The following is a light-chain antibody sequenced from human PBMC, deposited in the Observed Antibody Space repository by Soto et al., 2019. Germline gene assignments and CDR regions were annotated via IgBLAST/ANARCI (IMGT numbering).Light chain of an antibody. V-gene: IGLV1-36*01. J-gene: IGLJ2*01. CDR3: AAWDDSLNGVV. CDR1: SSNIGNNA. Sequence: QSVLTQPPSVSEAPRPRVTISCSGSSSNIGNNAVNWYQQLPGKAPKLLIYYDDLLPSGVSDRFSGSKSGTSDSLAISWLQSEDEADYDCAAWDDSLNGVVFGGGTQLTVL. CDR2: YDD.